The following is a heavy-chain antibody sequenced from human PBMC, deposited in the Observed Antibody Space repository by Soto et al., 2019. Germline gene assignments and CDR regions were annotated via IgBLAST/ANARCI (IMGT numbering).Heavy chain of an antibody. J-gene: IGHJ5*02. D-gene: IGHD3-16*01. CDR1: GYSVSSGDYY. CDR3: ARVPIDTYMIYWSDP. CDR2: IYFSGRT. V-gene: IGHV4-61*08. Sequence: PXETLSLTCTVSGYSVSSGDYYWTWIRQPPGKGLEWVGHIYFSGRTNYIPSLESRVTISLDTSKNQFSLKLTSVTAADTAVYYCARVPIDTYMIYWSDPWGQGTLVTVSS.